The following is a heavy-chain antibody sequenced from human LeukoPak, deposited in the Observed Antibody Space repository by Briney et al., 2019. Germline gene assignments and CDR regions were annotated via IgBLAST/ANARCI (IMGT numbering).Heavy chain of an antibody. CDR3: ARGLVRYDSSGYVMWY. J-gene: IGHJ4*02. D-gene: IGHD3-22*01. CDR1: GFTFSSYE. CDR2: ISSFSSTI. V-gene: IGHV3-48*03. Sequence: GGSLRLSCAASGFTFSSYEMNWVRQAPGKGLEWVSYISSFSSTIYYADSVMGRFTISRDNAKNSLYLQMNSLRAEDTAVYYCARGLVRYDSSGYVMWYWGQGTLVTVSS.